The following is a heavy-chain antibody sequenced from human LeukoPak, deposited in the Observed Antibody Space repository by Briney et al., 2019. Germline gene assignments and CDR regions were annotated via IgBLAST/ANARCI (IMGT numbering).Heavy chain of an antibody. CDR1: GFTFSSYA. CDR2: ISDSGGST. V-gene: IGHV3-23*01. CDR3: AIDSYYDFWSGYGGDYFDY. J-gene: IGHJ4*02. Sequence: GGSLRLSCAASGFTFSSYAMSWVRQAPGKGLEWVSTISDSGGSTYYTDSVKGRFTISRDNSKNTLYLQMNSLRAEDTAVYYCAIDSYYDFWSGYGGDYFDYWGQGTLVTVSS. D-gene: IGHD3-3*01.